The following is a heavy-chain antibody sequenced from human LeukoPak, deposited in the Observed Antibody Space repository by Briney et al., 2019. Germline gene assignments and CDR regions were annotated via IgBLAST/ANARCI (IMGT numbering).Heavy chain of an antibody. D-gene: IGHD6-13*01. J-gene: IGHJ4*02. CDR3: ARVWGIAAAGDY. V-gene: IGHV3-21*01. CDR1: GFTFSSYW. CDR2: ISSSSSYI. Sequence: PGGSLRLSCAASGFTFSSYWMSWVRQAPGKGLEWVSSISSSSSYIYYADSVKGRFTISRDNAKNSLYLQMNSLRAEDTAVYYCARVWGIAAAGDYWGQGTLVTVSS.